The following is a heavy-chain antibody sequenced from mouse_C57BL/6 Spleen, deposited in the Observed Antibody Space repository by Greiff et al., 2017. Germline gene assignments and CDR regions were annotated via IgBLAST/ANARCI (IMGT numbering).Heavy chain of an antibody. D-gene: IGHD1-1*01. J-gene: IGHJ2*01. CDR3: ASGHYYGSSYDFDY. Sequence: VQLQQSGPELVKPGASVKISCKASGYAFSSSWMNWVKQRPGKGLEWIGRIYPGDGDTNYNGKFKGKATLTADKSSSTAYMQLSSLTSEDSAVYFCASGHYYGSSYDFDYWGQGTTLTVSS. V-gene: IGHV1-82*01. CDR2: IYPGDGDT. CDR1: GYAFSSSW.